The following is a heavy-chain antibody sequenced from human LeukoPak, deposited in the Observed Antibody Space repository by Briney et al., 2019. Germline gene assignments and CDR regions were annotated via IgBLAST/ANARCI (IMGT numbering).Heavy chain of an antibody. Sequence: PGGSLTLSCAASGFTVSNKYMSWVRQAPGKGLEWVANIKQDGSEKYYVDSVKGRFTISRDNAKNSLYLQMNSLRAEDTAVYYCAFTPYSSGWMESFDYWGQGTLVTVSS. CDR2: IKQDGSEK. J-gene: IGHJ4*02. CDR3: AFTPYSSGWMESFDY. D-gene: IGHD6-25*01. CDR1: GFTVSNKY. V-gene: IGHV3-7*01.